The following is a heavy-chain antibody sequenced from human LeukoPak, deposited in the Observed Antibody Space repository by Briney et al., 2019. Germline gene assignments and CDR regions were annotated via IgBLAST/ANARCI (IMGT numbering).Heavy chain of an antibody. D-gene: IGHD1-1*01. CDR1: GFTFSSYA. CDR2: ISGSGGST. V-gene: IGHV3-23*01. CDR3: AKPRVPLRGGYYFDY. J-gene: IGHJ4*02. Sequence: PGGSLRLSCAASGFTFSSYAMSWVRQAPGKGLEWVSAISGSGGSTYCADSVKGRFTISRDNSKNTLYLQMNSLRAEDTAVYYCAKPRVPLRGGYYFDYWGQGTLVTVSS.